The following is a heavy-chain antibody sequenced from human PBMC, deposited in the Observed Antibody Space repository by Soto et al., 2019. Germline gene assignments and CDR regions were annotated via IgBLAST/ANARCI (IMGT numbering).Heavy chain of an antibody. CDR1: GYTFTSYA. Sequence: QVQLVQSGAEVKKPGASVKVSCKASGYTFTSYAMHWVRQAPGQRLEWMGWINACNGNTKYSQKFQGRVTITRDTSASTAYMELSSLRSEDTAVYYCARSPFDYGSGTMDVWGKGTTVTVSS. CDR3: ARSPFDYGSGTMDV. D-gene: IGHD3-10*01. CDR2: INACNGNT. V-gene: IGHV1-3*01. J-gene: IGHJ6*03.